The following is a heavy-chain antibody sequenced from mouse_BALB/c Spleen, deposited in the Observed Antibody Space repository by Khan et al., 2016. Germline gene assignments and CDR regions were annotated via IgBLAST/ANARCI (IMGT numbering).Heavy chain of an antibody. J-gene: IGHJ2*01. CDR3: ARETARATFVY. Sequence: QVQLKESGPGLVAPSQCLSITCTVSGFSLTSYGVHWGRQPPGKGLEWRGVIWSGGSTNYNSALMSRLSISKDNSKSQWFLKRNSLPTDDTAMYYCARETARATFVYWGQGATLTVSS. V-gene: IGHV2-9*02. CDR1: GFSLTSYG. D-gene: IGHD3-2*01. CDR2: IWSGGST.